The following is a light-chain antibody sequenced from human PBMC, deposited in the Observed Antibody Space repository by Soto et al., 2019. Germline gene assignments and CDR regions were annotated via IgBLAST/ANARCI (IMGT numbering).Light chain of an antibody. Sequence: EIVLTQSPGTLSLSPGERATLSCRASQSVSSSYLAWYQQKPGQAPRLLIYGASSRATGIPDRFSGSGSGTDFTLTISRLEPEDFAVYYCQQRSNWSFGGGTKVDIK. CDR1: QSVSSSY. V-gene: IGKV3D-20*02. CDR3: QQRSNWS. CDR2: GAS. J-gene: IGKJ4*01.